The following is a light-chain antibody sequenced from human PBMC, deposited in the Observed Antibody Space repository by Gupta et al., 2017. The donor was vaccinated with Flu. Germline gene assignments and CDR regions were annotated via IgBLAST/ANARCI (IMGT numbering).Light chain of an antibody. CDR3: SSYTSDATQV. V-gene: IGLV2-14*01. Sequence: QSALTQPASVSGSPGQSNTIPCPGTSSDVGGYSSVSWYQQHPGKVPKLLIYEFNNRPSGISDRFSGSKSGNTASLTISGLRPEDEADFYCSSYTSDATQVFGGGTKLTVL. CDR1: SSDVGGYSS. CDR2: EFN. J-gene: IGLJ2*01.